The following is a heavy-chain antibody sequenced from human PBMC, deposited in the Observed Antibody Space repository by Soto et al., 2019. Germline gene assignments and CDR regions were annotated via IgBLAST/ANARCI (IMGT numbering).Heavy chain of an antibody. CDR3: ARARVGVTAIPYYFDY. Sequence: GASVKVSCKASGGTFSSYAISWVRQAPGQGLEWMGGIIPIFGTANYAQKFQGRVTITADESTSTAYMELSSLRSEDTAAYYCARARVGVTAIPYYFDYWGQGTLVTVSS. CDR2: IIPIFGTA. D-gene: IGHD2-21*02. CDR1: GGTFSSYA. J-gene: IGHJ4*02. V-gene: IGHV1-69*13.